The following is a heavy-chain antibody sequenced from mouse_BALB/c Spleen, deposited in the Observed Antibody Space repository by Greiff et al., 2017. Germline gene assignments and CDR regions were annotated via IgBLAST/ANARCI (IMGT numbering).Heavy chain of an antibody. CDR1: GFNIKDTY. CDR3: AIYYGNYYYAMDY. J-gene: IGHJ4*01. CDR2: IDPANGNT. D-gene: IGHD2-1*01. Sequence: DVQLQESGAELVKPGASVKLSCTASGFNIKDTYMHWVKQRPEQGLEWIGRIDPANGNTKYDPKFQGKATITADTSSNTAYLQLSSLTSEDTAVYYCAIYYGNYYYAMDYWGQGTSVTVSS. V-gene: IGHV14-3*02.